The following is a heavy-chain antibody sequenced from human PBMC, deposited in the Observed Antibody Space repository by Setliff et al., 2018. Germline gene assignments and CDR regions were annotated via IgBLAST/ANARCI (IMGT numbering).Heavy chain of an antibody. Sequence: SETLSLTCAVSGGSITSGSYYWSWIRQPAGEGLEWIGRLHTSGTTVYNPSLKGRVTISADTSTNHFSLKLTSVTAADTAVYYCARDNRARHYMDVWGKGTTVTVSS. V-gene: IGHV4-61*02. CDR1: GGSITSGSYY. J-gene: IGHJ6*03. D-gene: IGHD3-10*01. CDR3: ARDNRARHYMDV. CDR2: LHTSGTT.